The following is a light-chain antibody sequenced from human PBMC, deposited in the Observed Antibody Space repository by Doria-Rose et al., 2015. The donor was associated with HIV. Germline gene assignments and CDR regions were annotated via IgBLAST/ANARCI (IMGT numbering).Light chain of an antibody. CDR2: GAS. CDR1: QSVSSRY. Sequence: TQSPGTLSLSQGERATLSCRASQSVSSRYLAWYQQKPGQAPRLLIYGASSRATGIPDRFSGSGAGTDFTLTISRLEPEDFAVYYCQQYGTSLSITFGQGTRLEIK. J-gene: IGKJ5*01. V-gene: IGKV3-20*01. CDR3: QQYGTSLSIT.